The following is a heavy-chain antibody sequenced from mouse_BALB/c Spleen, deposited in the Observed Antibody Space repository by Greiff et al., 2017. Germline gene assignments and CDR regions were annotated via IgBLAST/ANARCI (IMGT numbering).Heavy chain of an antibody. Sequence: VQLKQSGAELVRSGASVKLSCTASGFNIKDYYMHWVKQRPEQGLEWIGWIDPENGDTEYAPKFQGKATMTADTSSNTAYLQLSSLTSEDTAVYYCNEGGYGSSSYFDVWGAGTTVTVSS. D-gene: IGHD1-1*01. V-gene: IGHV14-4*02. CDR3: NEGGYGSSSYFDV. CDR2: IDPENGDT. CDR1: GFNIKDYY. J-gene: IGHJ1*01.